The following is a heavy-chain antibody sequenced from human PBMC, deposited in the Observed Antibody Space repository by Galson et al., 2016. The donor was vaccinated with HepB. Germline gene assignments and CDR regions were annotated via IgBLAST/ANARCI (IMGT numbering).Heavy chain of an antibody. V-gene: IGHV2-70*19. CDR2: IDWNDEK. CDR1: GFSLNTSGMC. J-gene: IGHJ6*02. Sequence: ALVKPTQTLTLTCTFSGFSLNTSGMCVNWVRQPPGKALEWLALIDWNDEKHYSTSLKTRLTVSKDTSKNQVVLRMTNMDPVDTATYYCARVREQVVYPYYYFGMDVWGQGTTVAVSS. D-gene: IGHD6-6*01. CDR3: ARVREQVVYPYYYFGMDV.